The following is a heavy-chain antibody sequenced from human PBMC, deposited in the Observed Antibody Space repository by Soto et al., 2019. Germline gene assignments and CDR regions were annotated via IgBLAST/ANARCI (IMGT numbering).Heavy chain of an antibody. Sequence: ASVKVSCKASGYTFTSYGISWVRQAPGQGLEWMGWISAYNGNTNYAQKLQGRVTMTTDTSTSTAYMELRSLRSDDTAVYYCARGSPYYYDSSGQNDYWGQGTLVTVPQ. CDR3: ARGSPYYYDSSGQNDY. J-gene: IGHJ4*02. V-gene: IGHV1-18*01. CDR2: ISAYNGNT. CDR1: GYTFTSYG. D-gene: IGHD3-22*01.